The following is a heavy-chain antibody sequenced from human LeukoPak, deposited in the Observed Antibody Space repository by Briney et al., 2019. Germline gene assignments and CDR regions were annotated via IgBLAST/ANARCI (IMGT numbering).Heavy chain of an antibody. V-gene: IGHV4-59*01. CDR2: IYYTGST. CDR3: ARVYQSAEYYFDY. Sequence: SETLSLTCTVTGGSIDSYYWSWIRQPPGKGLEWIGYIYYTGSTEYHPSLKSRVTISLDTSKNQFSLKLTSVTAADTAVYYCARVYQSAEYYFDYWGQGNLVSVSS. CDR1: GGSIDSYY. D-gene: IGHD2-2*01. J-gene: IGHJ4*02.